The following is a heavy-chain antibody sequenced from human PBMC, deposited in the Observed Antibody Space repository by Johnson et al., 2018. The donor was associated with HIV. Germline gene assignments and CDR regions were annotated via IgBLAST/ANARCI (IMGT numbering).Heavy chain of an antibody. Sequence: VQLVESGGGLVQPGGSLRLSCVASGFTVSGNYMSWVRQAPGKGLEWVSVIYSGGSTYYADSEKGRFTISRDNSKNTLYLQMNSLRAEDTAVYYCARGYSGSDDAFDIWGQGTMVTVS. V-gene: IGHV3-66*01. CDR3: ARGYSGSDDAFDI. CDR2: IYSGGST. D-gene: IGHD1-26*01. J-gene: IGHJ3*02. CDR1: GFTVSGNY.